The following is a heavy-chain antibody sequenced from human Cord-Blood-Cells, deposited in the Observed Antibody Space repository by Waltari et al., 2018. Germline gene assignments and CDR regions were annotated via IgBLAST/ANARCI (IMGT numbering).Heavy chain of an antibody. V-gene: IGHV2-26*01. CDR1: GLSLSNARMG. CDR3: ARIGYSGYDQGFDY. D-gene: IGHD5-12*01. CDR2: IFSNDEK. J-gene: IGHJ4*02. Sequence: QVTLKEAGPVLVKPTETLTLTCTVSGLSLSNARMGVSWLRQPPGKALEWLAHIFSNDEKPYSTSLKSRLTISKDTSKILVVLTMTNMDPLDSATYYCARIGYSGYDQGFDYWGQGTLVTVSS.